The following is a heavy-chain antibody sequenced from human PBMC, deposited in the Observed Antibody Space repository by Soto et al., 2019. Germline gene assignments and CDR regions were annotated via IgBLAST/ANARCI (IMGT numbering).Heavy chain of an antibody. Sequence: QVQLVESGGGVVQPGRSLRLSCAASGFTFSSYAMHWVRQAPGKGLEWVGVIPYDGSSKYYADSVKGRFTMSGDNSKNRLYLQMNSLRAEDTAVYYCARDPFDIVVVVAATRPVDYWGQGTLVTVSS. V-gene: IGHV3-30-3*01. J-gene: IGHJ4*02. CDR1: GFTFSSYA. CDR2: IPYDGSSK. D-gene: IGHD2-15*01. CDR3: ARDPFDIVVVVAATRPVDY.